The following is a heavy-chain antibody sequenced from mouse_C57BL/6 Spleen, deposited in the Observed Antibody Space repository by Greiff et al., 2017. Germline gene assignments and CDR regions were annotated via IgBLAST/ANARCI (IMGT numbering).Heavy chain of an antibody. Sequence: VQLQQSGPELVKPGASVKISCKASGYSFTGYYMNWVKQSPEKSLEWIGEINPSTGGTTYNQKFKAKATLTIDKSSSTAYMQLKRLTSDDTAVYYCVREGSYYGYDWRLDFDYWGQGTTLTVSS. D-gene: IGHD2-2*01. CDR2: INPSTGGT. CDR1: GYSFTGYY. CDR3: VREGSYYGYDWRLDFDY. V-gene: IGHV1-42*01. J-gene: IGHJ2*01.